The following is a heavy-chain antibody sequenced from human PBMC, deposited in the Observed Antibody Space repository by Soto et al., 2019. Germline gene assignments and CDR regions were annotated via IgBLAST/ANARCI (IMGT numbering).Heavy chain of an antibody. J-gene: IGHJ6*02. D-gene: IGHD2-2*01. CDR2: IIPIPGTA. Sequence: ASVKVSCKASGGTFSSYAISCVRQAPGQGLEWMGGIIPIPGTANYAQKFQGRVTITADESTSTAYMELSSLRSENTAVYYCARSQGSSTSLEIYYYYYYGMDVWGQGTTVTVSS. V-gene: IGHV1-69*13. CDR3: ARSQGSSTSLEIYYYYYYGMDV. CDR1: GGTFSSYA.